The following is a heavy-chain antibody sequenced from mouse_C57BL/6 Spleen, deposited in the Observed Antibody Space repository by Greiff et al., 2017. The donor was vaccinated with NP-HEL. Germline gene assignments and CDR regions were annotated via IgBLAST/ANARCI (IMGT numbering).Heavy chain of an antibody. CDR1: GFTFSSYG. Sequence: EVKLVESGGDLVKPGGSLKLSCAASGFTFSSYGMSWVRQTPDKRLEWVATISSGGSYTYYPDSVKGRFTISRENGKNTLYLQSSSLKSEDTAMYYCARKGDGPFAYWGQGTLVTVSA. D-gene: IGHD2-3*01. CDR2: ISSGGSYT. V-gene: IGHV5-6*01. J-gene: IGHJ3*01. CDR3: ARKGDGPFAY.